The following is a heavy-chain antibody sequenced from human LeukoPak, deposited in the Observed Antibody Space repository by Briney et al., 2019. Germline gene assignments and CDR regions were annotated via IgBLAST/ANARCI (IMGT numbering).Heavy chain of an antibody. J-gene: IGHJ4*02. Sequence: GASVKVSCKTSGYTFSGYFIHWIRQAPGQGLEWMGRINPNTGGTNYARKFQGRVTMTSDSSIRSAYMDLSRLSLDDSAVYYCALGGSSDLEWLVDYFDHWGQGSLVLVSS. D-gene: IGHD3-3*01. CDR1: GYTFSGYF. V-gene: IGHV1-2*06. CDR2: INPNTGGT. CDR3: ALGGSSDLEWLVDYFDH.